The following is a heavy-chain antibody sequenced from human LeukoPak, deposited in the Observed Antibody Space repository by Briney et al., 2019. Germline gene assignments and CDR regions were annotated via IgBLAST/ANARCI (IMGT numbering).Heavy chain of an antibody. CDR3: AKDTGSGYDYFSYYFDS. J-gene: IGHJ4*02. CDR1: GFTFSSYA. D-gene: IGHD5-12*01. CDR2: ISGSGGST. Sequence: PGGSLRLSCAASGFTFSSYAMSWVRQAPGKGLEWVSAISGSGGSTYYADSVKGRFTISRDNSKNTLYLQMNSLRAEDTAVYYCAKDTGSGYDYFSYYFDSWGQGTLVTVSS. V-gene: IGHV3-23*01.